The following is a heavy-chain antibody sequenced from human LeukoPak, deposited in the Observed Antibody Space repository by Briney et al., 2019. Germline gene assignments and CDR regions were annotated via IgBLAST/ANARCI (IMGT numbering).Heavy chain of an antibody. CDR2: IYSGDSHT. CDR3: ARPDDSSSWTTPAPFDY. V-gene: IGHV5-51*01. Sequence: GESLKISCKGSGYSFTYWIGWVRQMPGKGLEWMGIIYSGDSHTKYSPSFQGRVTISADKSISTAYLQWSSLEASDTAMYYCARPDDSSSWTTPAPFDYWGQGTLVTVSS. CDR1: GYSFTYW. J-gene: IGHJ4*02. D-gene: IGHD6-13*01.